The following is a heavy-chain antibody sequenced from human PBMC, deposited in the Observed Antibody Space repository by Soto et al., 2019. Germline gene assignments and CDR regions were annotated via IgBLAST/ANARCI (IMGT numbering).Heavy chain of an antibody. CDR1: GFTFSSYS. V-gene: IGHV3-48*02. D-gene: IGHD3-22*01. CDR3: ARGQYYYDSSGYLY. CDR2: ISSSSSTI. J-gene: IGHJ4*02. Sequence: EVQLVESGGGLVQPGGSLRLSCAASGFTFSSYSMNWVRQAPGKGLEWVSYISSSSSTIYYADSVKGRFTISRDNAKNSLYLQMNSLRDEDTAVYYCARGQYYYDSSGYLYWGQGNLVTVSS.